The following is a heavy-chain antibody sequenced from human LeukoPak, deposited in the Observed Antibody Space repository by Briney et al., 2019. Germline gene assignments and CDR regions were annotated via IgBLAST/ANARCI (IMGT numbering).Heavy chain of an antibody. CDR1: GGSIGSYY. J-gene: IGHJ4*02. CDR3: ARDRSDGSGYYGYYFDY. D-gene: IGHD3-22*01. CDR2: IYYSGST. V-gene: IGHV4-59*01. Sequence: KPSETLSLTCIVSGGSIGSYYWSWIRQPPGKGLEWIGHIYYSGSTYYNPSLRSRVTISVDTSKNQFSLRLSSVTAADTAVYYCARDRSDGSGYYGYYFDYWGQGTLVSVSS.